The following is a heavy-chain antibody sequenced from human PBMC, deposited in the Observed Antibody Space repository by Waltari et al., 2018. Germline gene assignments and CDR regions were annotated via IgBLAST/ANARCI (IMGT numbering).Heavy chain of an antibody. CDR3: AREYYYGSGRGPLDY. D-gene: IGHD3-10*01. CDR2: ISDSGGRT. V-gene: IGHV3-23*01. Sequence: EVQILESGGDLVQPGGSLRLSCAASGFTFSSYAMNWVRQTPGNGLEWVSVISDSGGRTYYADSVKGRFTISRDNSKNTLYLQMNSLRAEDTALYYCAREYYYGSGRGPLDYWGQGTLFTVSS. J-gene: IGHJ4*02. CDR1: GFTFSSYA.